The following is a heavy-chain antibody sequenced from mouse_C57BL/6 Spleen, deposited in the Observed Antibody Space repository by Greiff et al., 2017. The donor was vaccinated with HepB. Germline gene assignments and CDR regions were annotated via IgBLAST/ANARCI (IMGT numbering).Heavy chain of an antibody. CDR2: IDPSDSYT. J-gene: IGHJ2*01. Sequence: VQLKQPGAELVMPGASVKLSCKASGYTFTSYWMHWVKQRPGQGLEWIGEIDPSDSYTNYNQKFKGKSTLTVDKSSSTAYMQLSSLTSEDSAVYYCARDSSGYVSYFDYWGQGTTLTVSS. V-gene: IGHV1-69*01. CDR1: GYTFTSYW. CDR3: ARDSSGYVSYFDY. D-gene: IGHD3-2*02.